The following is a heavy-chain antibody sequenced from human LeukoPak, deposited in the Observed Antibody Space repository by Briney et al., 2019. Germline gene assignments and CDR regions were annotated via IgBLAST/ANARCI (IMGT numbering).Heavy chain of an antibody. Sequence: AGESLKISCKGSGYRFSSYWIAWVRQMPGKGLEWMGIIYPGDSDTRYSPSFQGQVTISADKSTSTAYLQWSSLKASDTATYYCATWVVAATDNWFDPWGQGTLVTVSS. CDR1: GYRFSSYW. CDR3: ATWVVAATDNWFDP. CDR2: IYPGDSDT. D-gene: IGHD2-15*01. V-gene: IGHV5-51*01. J-gene: IGHJ5*02.